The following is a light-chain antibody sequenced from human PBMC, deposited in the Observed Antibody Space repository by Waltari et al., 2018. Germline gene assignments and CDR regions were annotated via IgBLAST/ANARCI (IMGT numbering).Light chain of an antibody. CDR3: QQRSNLWT. CDR2: NES. V-gene: IGKV3-11*01. CDR1: QSISSP. Sequence: ETVLTQSPATLSLSPGERATLSCRASQSISSPLAWYQQKPGQPPRPLLHNESKRATAIAARFSGSGSGTDFTLTISSLEPEDFAFYYCQQRSNLWTFGQGTKVEIK. J-gene: IGKJ1*01.